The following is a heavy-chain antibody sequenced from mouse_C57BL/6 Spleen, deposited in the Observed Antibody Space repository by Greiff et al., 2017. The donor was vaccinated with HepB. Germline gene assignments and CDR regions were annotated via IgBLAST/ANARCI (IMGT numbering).Heavy chain of an antibody. V-gene: IGHV1-81*01. CDR2: IYPRSGNT. J-gene: IGHJ2*01. D-gene: IGHD2-5*01. Sequence: VKLMESGAELARPGASVKLSCKASGYTFTSYGISWVKQRTGQGLEWIGEIYPRSGNTYYNEKFKGKATLTADKSSSTAYMELRSLTSEDSAVYFCARFSNSLFDYWGQGTTLTVSS. CDR3: ARFSNSLFDY. CDR1: GYTFTSYG.